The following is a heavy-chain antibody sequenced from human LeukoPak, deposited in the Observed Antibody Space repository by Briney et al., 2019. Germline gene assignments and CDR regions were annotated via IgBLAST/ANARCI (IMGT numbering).Heavy chain of an antibody. CDR3: ARGRSYSSSSSLLNGMDV. J-gene: IGHJ6*02. V-gene: IGHV4-34*01. CDR1: GGSISSYY. CDR2: INHSGST. Sequence: PSETLSLTCTVSGGSISSYYWSWIRQPPGKGLEWIGEINHSGSTNYNPSLKSRVTISVDTSKNQFSLKLSSVTAADTAVYYCARGRSYSSSSSLLNGMDVWGQGTTVTVSS. D-gene: IGHD6-6*01.